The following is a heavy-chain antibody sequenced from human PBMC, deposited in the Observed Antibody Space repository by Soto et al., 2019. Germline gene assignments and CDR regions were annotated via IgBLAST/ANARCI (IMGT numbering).Heavy chain of an antibody. V-gene: IGHV4-30-4*01. D-gene: IGHD3-22*01. J-gene: IGHJ4*02. CDR2: LYYTGST. CDR3: ARYRYSDSLKEYYFDY. Sequence: QVQLQESGPGLVKPSQTLSLTCTVSAGSINSGDYYWSWIRQPPGKGLEWIGNLYYTGSTYYNPSLKSRVTISVDTSKKQFSLMVTSVTAADTAVYYCARYRYSDSLKEYYFDYWGQGTLVTVSS. CDR1: AGSINSGDYY.